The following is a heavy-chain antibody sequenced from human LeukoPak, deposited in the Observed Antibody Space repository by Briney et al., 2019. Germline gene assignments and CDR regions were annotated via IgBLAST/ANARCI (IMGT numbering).Heavy chain of an antibody. J-gene: IGHJ4*02. V-gene: IGHV4-4*07. CDR1: GGSISTFY. CDR2: MHTRGST. CDR3: VRDGTGDSSGWHL. D-gene: IGHD6-19*01. Sequence: PSETLSLTCTVSGGSISTFYWGWIRQPAGKGLEWIGRMHTRGSTDYNPSLKSRVSMSVDTSQNQFLLRLRSVTAADTAVYYCVRDGTGDSSGWHLWGQGTLVTVSP.